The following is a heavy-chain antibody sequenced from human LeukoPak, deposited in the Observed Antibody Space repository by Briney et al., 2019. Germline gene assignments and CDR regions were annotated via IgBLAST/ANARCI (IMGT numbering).Heavy chain of an antibody. CDR2: ISGSGTST. CDR1: GFTFSSYA. CDR3: AKGGTIYPYYFDY. V-gene: IGHV3-23*01. D-gene: IGHD1-1*01. J-gene: IGHJ4*02. Sequence: PGGSLRLSCAASGFTFSSYAMSWVRQAPGKGLEWVSAISGSGTSTYYADSVKGRFTISRDNSKNTLYLQMNSLRVEDTAVYSCAKGGTIYPYYFDYWGQGTLVTVSS.